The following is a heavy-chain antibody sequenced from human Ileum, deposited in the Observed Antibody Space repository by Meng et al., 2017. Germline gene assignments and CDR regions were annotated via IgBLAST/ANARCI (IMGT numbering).Heavy chain of an antibody. D-gene: IGHD3-10*01. CDR1: GFNFSDFY. V-gene: IGHV3-11*01. CDR3: AKSPRGIDFDD. J-gene: IGHJ4*02. CDR2: ISAIGNT. Sequence: QVQLWESGGALVKPGGSLRLSCAASGFNFSDFYTGWVRQAPGKGLEFIAYISAIGNTYFADSFLGRVTVSRDSAQKVLYLQMTRMRAEDTAVYYCAKSPRGIDFDDWGQGILVTVSS.